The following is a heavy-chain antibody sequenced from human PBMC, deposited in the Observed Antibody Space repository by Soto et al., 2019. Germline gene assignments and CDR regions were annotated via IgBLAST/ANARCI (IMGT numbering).Heavy chain of an antibody. J-gene: IGHJ4*02. CDR3: AHTAPMYYSDS. Sequence: QITLKESGPTLVKPTQTLTLTCTFSGFSLTTSGVGVGWIRQPPGKALEWLALIYWDDDKRYSPSLRSRITITKATSKNLVVLTMTNMDPLVTATYSCAHTAPMYYSDSWGQGTLVTVSS. CDR1: GFSLTTSGVG. CDR2: IYWDDDK. V-gene: IGHV2-5*02.